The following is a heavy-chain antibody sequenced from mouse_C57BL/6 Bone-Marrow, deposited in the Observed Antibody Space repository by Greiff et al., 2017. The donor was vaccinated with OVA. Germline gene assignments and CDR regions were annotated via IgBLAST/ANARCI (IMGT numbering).Heavy chain of an antibody. Sequence: QVQLQQPGAELVMPGASVKLSCKASGYTFTSYWMHWVKQRPGQGLEWIGEIDPSDSNTNYNQKFKGKSTLTGDKSSSTAYMQLSSLTSEDSAVYYCARCGWDYFDYWGQGTTLTVSS. CDR3: ARCGWDYFDY. CDR1: GYTFTSYW. CDR2: IDPSDSNT. V-gene: IGHV1-69*01. J-gene: IGHJ2*01. D-gene: IGHD3-3*01.